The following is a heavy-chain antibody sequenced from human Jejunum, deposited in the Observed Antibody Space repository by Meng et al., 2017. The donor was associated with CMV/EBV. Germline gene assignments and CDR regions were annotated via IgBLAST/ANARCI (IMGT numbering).Heavy chain of an antibody. Sequence: EQLEESGGDLVQHGGSLRLSCAASGFPVTTTYMSLVRRDPGKGVEWVSALYSGGNTYYADSVKGRFTLSRDNSKNTLYLQMSSLGVEDTAVYYCASGYIEGHHLGYWGQGTLVTVSS. CDR1: GFPVTTTY. CDR2: LYSGGNT. J-gene: IGHJ4*02. D-gene: IGHD1-1*01. CDR3: ASGYIEGHHLGY. V-gene: IGHV3-66*01.